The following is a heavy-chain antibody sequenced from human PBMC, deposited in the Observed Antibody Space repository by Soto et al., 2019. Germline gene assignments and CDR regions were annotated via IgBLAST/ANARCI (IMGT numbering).Heavy chain of an antibody. CDR3: ATAAGPYGSGSYYYYYYYMEV. Sequence: GASVKVSCKASGYTFTSYDINWVRQATGQGLEWMGWMNPNSGNTGYAQKFQGRVTMTRNTSISTAYMELSSLRSEDTAVYYCATAAGPYGSGSYYYYYYYMEVWGKGTTVTVSS. V-gene: IGHV1-8*01. J-gene: IGHJ6*03. D-gene: IGHD3-10*01. CDR1: GYTFTSYD. CDR2: MNPNSGNT.